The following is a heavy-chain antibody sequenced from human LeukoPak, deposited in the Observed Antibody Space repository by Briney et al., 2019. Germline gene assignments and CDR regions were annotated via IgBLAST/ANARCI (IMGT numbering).Heavy chain of an antibody. CDR1: GFTFSSYP. V-gene: IGHV3-64*02. CDR2: IRGNGHAS. D-gene: IGHD6-19*01. Sequence: GGSLRLSCVASGFTFSSYPMHWLRQAPDKGLEYLSAIRGNGHASFYADSVKGRFTISRDNSKNTLYLQMGNLRADDMAVYYCARDSSSGYSFDSWGQGTLVTVSS. CDR3: ARDSSSGYSFDS. J-gene: IGHJ4*02.